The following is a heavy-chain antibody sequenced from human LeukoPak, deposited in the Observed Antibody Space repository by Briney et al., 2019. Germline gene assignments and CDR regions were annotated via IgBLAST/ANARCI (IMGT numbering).Heavy chain of an antibody. CDR1: GGSISSSSYY. Sequence: SETLSLTCTVSGGSISSSSYYWGWIRQPPGKGLEWIGTIYYSGSTDYNPSLKSRVTISVDTSKNQFSLKLNSVTAADTAVYYCARVIGSSWYDYFDYWGQGTLVTVSS. V-gene: IGHV4-39*01. D-gene: IGHD6-13*01. CDR2: IYYSGST. J-gene: IGHJ4*02. CDR3: ARVIGSSWYDYFDY.